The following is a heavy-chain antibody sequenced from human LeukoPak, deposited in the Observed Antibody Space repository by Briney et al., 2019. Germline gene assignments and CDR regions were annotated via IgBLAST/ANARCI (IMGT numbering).Heavy chain of an antibody. Sequence: GGSLRLSCAASGFTVSNNYMSWVRQAPGKGLECVSIIYIGGSTYYADSVRGRFTISRDNSKNTLYVQMNSLRDEDTALYYCAKDQRWESPHYLDSWGQGTLVTVSS. CDR2: IYIGGST. J-gene: IGHJ4*02. CDR1: GFTVSNNY. D-gene: IGHD1-26*01. V-gene: IGHV3-53*01. CDR3: AKDQRWESPHYLDS.